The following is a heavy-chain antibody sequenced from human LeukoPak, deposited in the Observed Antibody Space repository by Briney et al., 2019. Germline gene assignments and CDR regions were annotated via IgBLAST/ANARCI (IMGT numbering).Heavy chain of an antibody. D-gene: IGHD2-15*01. V-gene: IGHV3-21*01. J-gene: IGHJ4*02. CDR1: GLTFSSYS. Sequence: GGSLRLSSAASGLTFSSYSMNWVRQAPGKGLQWVSSISSSSSYIYYADSVKGRFTISRDNAKNSLYLQMNSLGAEDTAVYYCARVYCSGGSCYDYWGQGTLVTVSS. CDR2: ISSSSSYI. CDR3: ARVYCSGGSCYDY.